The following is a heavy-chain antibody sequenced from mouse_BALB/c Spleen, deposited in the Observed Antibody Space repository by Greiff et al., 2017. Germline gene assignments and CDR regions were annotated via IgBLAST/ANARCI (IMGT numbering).Heavy chain of an antibody. J-gene: IGHJ4*01. CDR1: GYAFTNYL. Sequence: QVQLQQSGAELVRPGTSVKVSCKASGYAFTNYLIEWVKQRPGQGLEWIGVINPGSGGTNYNEKFKGKATLTADKSSSTAYMQLSSLTSDDSAVYFCARYDYDGYYAMDYWGQGTSVTVAS. CDR3: ARYDYDGYYAMDY. D-gene: IGHD2-4*01. CDR2: INPGSGGT. V-gene: IGHV1-54*01.